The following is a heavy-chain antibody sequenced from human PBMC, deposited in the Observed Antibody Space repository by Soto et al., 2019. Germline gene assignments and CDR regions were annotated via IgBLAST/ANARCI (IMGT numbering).Heavy chain of an antibody. Sequence: GGSLRLSCAASGFTFSSYAMSWVRQAPGKGLEWVSAISGSGGSTYYADSVKGRFTISRDNSKNTLYLQMNSLRAEDTAVYYCAKDWRNWNSYYYYYMDVWGKGTTVTVSS. CDR2: ISGSGGST. J-gene: IGHJ6*03. V-gene: IGHV3-23*01. CDR3: AKDWRNWNSYYYYYMDV. CDR1: GFTFSSYA. D-gene: IGHD1-7*01.